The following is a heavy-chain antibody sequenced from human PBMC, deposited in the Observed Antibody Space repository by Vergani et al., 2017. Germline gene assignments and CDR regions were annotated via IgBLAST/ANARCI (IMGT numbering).Heavy chain of an antibody. CDR2: IYTSGST. CDR3: ARSTVTTYYYYYYGMDV. J-gene: IGHJ6*02. V-gene: IGHV4-61*02. D-gene: IGHD4-17*01. CDR1: GGSISSGSYY. Sequence: QVQLQESGPGLVKPSQTLSLTCTVSGGSISSGSYYWSWIRQPAGKGLEWIGRIYTSGSTNYNPSLKSRVTISVDTSKNQFSLKLSSVTAADTAVYYCARSTVTTYYYYYYGMDVWGQGTTVTVSS.